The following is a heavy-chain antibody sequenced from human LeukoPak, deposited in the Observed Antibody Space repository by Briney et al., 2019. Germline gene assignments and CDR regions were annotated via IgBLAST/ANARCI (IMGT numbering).Heavy chain of an antibody. CDR3: AKSGLSRFDY. CDR2: ISGSGGTT. D-gene: IGHD4/OR15-4a*01. J-gene: IGHJ4*02. Sequence: GGSLRLSCAASGFTFDDYGMSWVRQAPGKGLEWVSVISGSGGTTYYADSVKGRFTISRDNSKNTLYLQMNSLRAEDTAIYYCAKSGLSRFDYWGQGTLVTVSS. CDR1: GFTFDDYG. V-gene: IGHV3-23*01.